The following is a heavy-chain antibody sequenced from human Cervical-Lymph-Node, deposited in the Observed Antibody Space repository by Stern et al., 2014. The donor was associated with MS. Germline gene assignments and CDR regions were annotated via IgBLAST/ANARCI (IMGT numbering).Heavy chain of an antibody. J-gene: IGHJ4*02. D-gene: IGHD1/OR15-1a*01. CDR2: IEYRAST. CDR1: GGSIRRGHYY. V-gene: IGHV4-30-4*01. CDR3: ARERTPIIIEQQGFDFFDY. Sequence: QEQMKESGPGMVKPSQTLSLTCTVSGGSIRRGHYYWTWIRQPPGKGLEWIVQIEYRASTYHKPSLKSRVTISVAPSKSQFSLMLGSVTAADTAVYFCARERTPIIIEQQGFDFFDYWGQGTLVTVSS.